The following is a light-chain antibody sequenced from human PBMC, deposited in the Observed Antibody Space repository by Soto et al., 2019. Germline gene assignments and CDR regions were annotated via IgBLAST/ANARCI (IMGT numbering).Light chain of an antibody. CDR2: GAS. J-gene: IGKJ2*01. Sequence: EIVLTQSPGTLSLSPGERATLSCRASQSVSSCYLAWYQQKPVQAPRLLIYGASIRATGIPDRFSGSGSGTEFTLTISRLEPADFAVYYCQQYGSSPMYTFGQGTKLEIK. V-gene: IGKV3-20*01. CDR1: QSVSSCY. CDR3: QQYGSSPMYT.